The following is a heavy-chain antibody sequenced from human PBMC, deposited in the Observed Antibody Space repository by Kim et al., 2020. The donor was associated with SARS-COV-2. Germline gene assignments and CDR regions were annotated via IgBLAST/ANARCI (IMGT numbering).Heavy chain of an antibody. Sequence: GGSLRLSCAASGFTFKNYAMHWVRQAPGKGLEWVALISNDGSDKYYADSVRGRFTISRDNSKNTLYLQLNSLRTEDTTVHYCARGSVAGSYYYAMDVWGQGTTVAVSS. CDR1: GFTFKNYA. CDR3: ARGSVAGSYYYAMDV. J-gene: IGHJ6*02. CDR2: ISNDGSDK. V-gene: IGHV3-30*04. D-gene: IGHD6-19*01.